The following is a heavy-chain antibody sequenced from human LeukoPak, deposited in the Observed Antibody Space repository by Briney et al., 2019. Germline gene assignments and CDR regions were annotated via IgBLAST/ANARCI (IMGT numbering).Heavy chain of an antibody. Sequence: GGSLRLSCAASGFTFSSYEMNWVRQAPGKGLEWVSYISSSGSTIYYADSVKGRFTISRDNSKNTLYLQMNSLRAEDTAVYYCAKGGSSWYSPDYFDYWGQGTLVTVSS. V-gene: IGHV3-48*03. CDR2: ISSSGSTI. CDR1: GFTFSSYE. CDR3: AKGGSSWYSPDYFDY. D-gene: IGHD6-13*01. J-gene: IGHJ4*02.